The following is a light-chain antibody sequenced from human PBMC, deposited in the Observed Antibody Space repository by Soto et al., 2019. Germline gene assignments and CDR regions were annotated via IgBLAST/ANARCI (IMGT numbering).Light chain of an antibody. J-gene: IGKJ1*01. V-gene: IGKV3-20*01. CDR3: QQYGSSTRT. CDR1: QSVSSSY. Sequence: EIVLTQSPGTLSLSPGERATLSCRASQSVSSSYLAWYQQKPGQAPRLLIYGASNRATGIPDRFSGSGSGTDFTLTISRLEPEDFAVDYCQQYGSSTRTFGQGTKVE. CDR2: GAS.